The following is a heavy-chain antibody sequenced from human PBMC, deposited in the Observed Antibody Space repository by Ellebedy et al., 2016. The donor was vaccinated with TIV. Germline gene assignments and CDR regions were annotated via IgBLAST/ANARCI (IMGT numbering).Heavy chain of an antibody. CDR3: ARERLITILGVISGHFDN. CDR2: INPRDGSS. Sequence: AASVKVSCKTSGYTFTTFYIHWVRQAPGQGLEGMGVINPRDGSSTFAPKFQGRVTLTRHTSTSIVYMEFKSLRSEDTALYYCARERLITILGVISGHFDNWGQGTLVTVSS. V-gene: IGHV1-46*01. J-gene: IGHJ4*02. D-gene: IGHD3-3*01. CDR1: GYTFTTFY.